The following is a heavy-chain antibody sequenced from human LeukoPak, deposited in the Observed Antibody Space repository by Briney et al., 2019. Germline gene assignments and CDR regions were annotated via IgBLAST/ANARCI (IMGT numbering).Heavy chain of an antibody. D-gene: IGHD6-19*01. CDR1: GFAFSDSD. CDR2: IRSKANHYAT. J-gene: IGHJ3*02. CDR3: TRRAWGSGWGAFDI. V-gene: IGHV3-73*01. Sequence: GGSLRLSCAASGFAFSDSDMYWVRQAPGKGLEWVGRIRSKANHYATAYAVSVKGRFTISRDDSWNTAHLQMTRLGTEDTAVYYCTRRAWGSGWGAFDIWGQGTMVTVPS.